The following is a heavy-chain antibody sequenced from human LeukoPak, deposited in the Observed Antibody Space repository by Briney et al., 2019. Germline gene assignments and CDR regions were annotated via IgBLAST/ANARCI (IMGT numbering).Heavy chain of an antibody. J-gene: IGHJ3*02. CDR3: AKHQFMRSLALGDAFDI. CDR1: GFTFSSYA. V-gene: IGHV3-23*01. Sequence: GGSLRLSCAASGFTFSSYAMSWVRQAPGKGLEWVSAISGSGGSTYYADSVKGRFTISRDNSKNTLYLQMNSLRAEDTAVYYCAKHQFMRSLALGDAFDIWGQGTMVTVSS. D-gene: IGHD3-16*01. CDR2: ISGSGGST.